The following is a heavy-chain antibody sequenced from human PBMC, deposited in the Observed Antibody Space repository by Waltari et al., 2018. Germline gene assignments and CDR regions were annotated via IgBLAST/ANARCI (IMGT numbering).Heavy chain of an antibody. CDR3: ARAVAGTPQTGFDY. D-gene: IGHD6-19*01. J-gene: IGHJ4*02. CDR1: GFTFSSYG. Sequence: QVQLVESGGGVVQPGRSLRLSCAASGFTFSSYGMHWVRQAPGKGLEWVAVIWYYGSNKYYVDSVKGRFTISRDNSKNTLYLRMNSLRAEDTAVYYCARAVAGTPQTGFDYWGQGTLVTVSS. CDR2: IWYYGSNK. V-gene: IGHV3-33*01.